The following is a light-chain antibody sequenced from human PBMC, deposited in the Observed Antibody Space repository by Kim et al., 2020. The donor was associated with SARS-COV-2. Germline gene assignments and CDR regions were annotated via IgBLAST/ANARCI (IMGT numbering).Light chain of an antibody. CDR3: QQFKNYPLT. Sequence: AIQLTQSPSSLSASVGDRVTITCRASQGISSALVWYQQKPGEAPKLLIYDASSLESGVPSRFSGSGSGADFTLTISSLQPEDFATYYCQQFKNYPLTFGGGTKVEIK. CDR2: DAS. CDR1: QGISSA. V-gene: IGKV1D-13*01. J-gene: IGKJ4*01.